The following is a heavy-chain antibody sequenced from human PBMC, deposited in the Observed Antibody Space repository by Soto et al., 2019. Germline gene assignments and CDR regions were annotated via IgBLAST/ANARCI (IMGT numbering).Heavy chain of an antibody. CDR3: AREYSSGWYLGY. J-gene: IGHJ4*02. CDR1: GFTFSSYG. Sequence: QVQLVESGGGVVQPGRSLRLSCAASGFTFSSYGMHWVRQAPGKGLEWVAVIWYDGSNKYYADSVKGRFTISRDNSKNTLYLQMNSLRAGDTAVYYCAREYSSGWYLGYWGQGTLVTVSS. V-gene: IGHV3-33*01. D-gene: IGHD6-19*01. CDR2: IWYDGSNK.